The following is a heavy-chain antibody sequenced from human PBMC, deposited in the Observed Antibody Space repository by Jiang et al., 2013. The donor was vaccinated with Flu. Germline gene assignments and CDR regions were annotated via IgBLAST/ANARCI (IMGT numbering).Heavy chain of an antibody. V-gene: IGHV4-30-2*04. J-gene: IGHJ4*02. Sequence: LKSRVTISVDTSKNDFSLKLHSLTAADTAVYYCARDSESTGYSDYWGQGTLVTVSS. D-gene: IGHD3-9*01. CDR3: ARDSESTGYSDY.